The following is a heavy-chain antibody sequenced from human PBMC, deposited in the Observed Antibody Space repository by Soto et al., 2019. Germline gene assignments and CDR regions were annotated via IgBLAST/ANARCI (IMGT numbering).Heavy chain of an antibody. CDR2: INAGNGNT. CDR1: GYTFNSYA. J-gene: IGHJ4*02. Sequence: QVQLVQSGAEVKKPGASVKVSCKASGYTFNSYAMHWVRQAPGQRLEWMGWINAGNGNTKYSQKFQGRVTITRDTSASTAYMELSSLRSEDMAVYYCAREPRYSYGYNWGQGTLVTVSS. V-gene: IGHV1-3*01. D-gene: IGHD5-18*01. CDR3: AREPRYSYGYN.